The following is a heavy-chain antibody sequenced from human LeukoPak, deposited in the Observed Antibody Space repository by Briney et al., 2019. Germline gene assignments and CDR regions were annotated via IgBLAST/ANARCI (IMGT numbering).Heavy chain of an antibody. J-gene: IGHJ4*02. CDR3: ARYCSGGSCDDFDY. CDR1: GYTFTGYY. V-gene: IGHV1-2*02. Sequence: GASVKVSCKASGYTFTGYYMHWVRQAPGQGLEWMGWINPNSGGTNYAQKFQGRVTMTRDTSISTAYMELSRLRSDDTAVYYCARYCSGGSCDDFDYWGQGTLVTVSS. D-gene: IGHD2-15*01. CDR2: INPNSGGT.